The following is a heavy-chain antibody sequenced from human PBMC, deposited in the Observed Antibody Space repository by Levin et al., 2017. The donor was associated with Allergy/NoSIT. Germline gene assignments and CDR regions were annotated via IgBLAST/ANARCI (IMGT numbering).Heavy chain of an antibody. CDR2: ISYDGSNK. D-gene: IGHD5-24*01. CDR3: AKDDRVEMATFVSVPDY. J-gene: IGHJ4*02. Sequence: GESLKISCAASGFTFSSYGMHWVRQAPGKGLEWVAVISYDGSNKYYADSVKGRFTISRDNSKNTLYLQMNSLRAEDTAVYYCAKDDRVEMATFVSVPDYWGQGTLVTGSS. V-gene: IGHV3-30*18. CDR1: GFTFSSYG.